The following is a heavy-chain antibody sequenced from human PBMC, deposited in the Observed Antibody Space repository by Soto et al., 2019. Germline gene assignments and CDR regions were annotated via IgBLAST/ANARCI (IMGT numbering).Heavy chain of an antibody. CDR3: GLGYCSGGSCYDGMDV. D-gene: IGHD2-15*01. Sequence: ASVKVSCKASGYTFTGSYMHWVRQAPGQGLEWMGWINPNSGGTNYAQKFQGRVTMTRDTSISTAYMELSRLRSDDTAVYYCGLGYCSGGSCYDGMDVWGQGTTVTVSS. CDR1: GYTFTGSY. V-gene: IGHV1-2*02. J-gene: IGHJ6*02. CDR2: INPNSGGT.